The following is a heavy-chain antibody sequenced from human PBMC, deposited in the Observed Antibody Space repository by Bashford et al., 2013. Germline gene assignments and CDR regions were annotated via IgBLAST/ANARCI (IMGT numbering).Heavy chain of an antibody. D-gene: IGHD3-10*01. CDR2: IIPIFGTA. J-gene: IGHJ5*02. Sequence: SVKVSCKASGGTFRSYTVSWVRQAPGQGLEWMGGIIPIFGTANYAQKFQGRVTITADESTSTAYMELSSLRSEDTAVYYCAREASYYYGSGRHPFDPWGQGTLVTVSS. CDR1: GGTFRSYT. CDR3: AREASYYYGSGRHPFDP. V-gene: IGHV1-69*13.